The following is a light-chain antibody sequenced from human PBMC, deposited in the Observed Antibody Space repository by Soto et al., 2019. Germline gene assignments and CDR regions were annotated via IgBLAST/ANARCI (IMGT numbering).Light chain of an antibody. CDR3: SSYTSSSTPYV. V-gene: IGLV2-14*01. J-gene: IGLJ1*01. CDR2: EVS. Sequence: QSALTQPASVSGSPGQSITISCTGTSSDVGGYDFVSWYQQHSGKAPKLMIYEVSYRPSGVSNRFSGSKSGNTASLTISGLQAEDEADYYCSSYTSSSTPYVFGTGTKVTVL. CDR1: SSDVGGYDF.